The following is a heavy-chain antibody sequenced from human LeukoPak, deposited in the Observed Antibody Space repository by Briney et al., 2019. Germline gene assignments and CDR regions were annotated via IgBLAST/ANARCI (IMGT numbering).Heavy chain of an antibody. CDR1: GFTFSSYA. CDR3: ARDRGAVVVTAIMVGEGYFDY. D-gene: IGHD2-21*02. Sequence: GGSLRLSCAASGFTFSSYAMHWVRQAPGKGLEWVAVISYDGSNKYYADSVKGRFTISRDNSKNTLYLQMNSLRAEDTAVFYCARDRGAVVVTAIMVGEGYFDYWGQGTLVTVSS. J-gene: IGHJ4*02. V-gene: IGHV3-30-3*01. CDR2: ISYDGSNK.